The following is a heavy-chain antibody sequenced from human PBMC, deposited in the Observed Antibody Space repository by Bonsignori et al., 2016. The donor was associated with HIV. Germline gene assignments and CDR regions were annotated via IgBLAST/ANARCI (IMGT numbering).Heavy chain of an antibody. Sequence: QVHVVQSGAELKKSGASVKVSCKVSGDTLSELDIHWVRQAPGKGLEWMGGFDPDDGETIYVQRFQGRVTMTEDSSTDTAYMELSSLRSDDTAVYYCVTNSAKYFYHDAYDVWG. D-gene: IGHD2/OR15-2a*01. CDR3: VTNSAKYFYHDAYDV. J-gene: IGHJ3*01. V-gene: IGHV1-24*01. CDR1: GDTLSELD. CDR2: FDPDDGET.